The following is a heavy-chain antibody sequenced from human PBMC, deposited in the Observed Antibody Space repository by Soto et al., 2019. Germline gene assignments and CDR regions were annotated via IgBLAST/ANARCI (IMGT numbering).Heavy chain of an antibody. V-gene: IGHV3-30*04. CDR1: GFTFSSYT. D-gene: IGHD6-13*01. Sequence: GGSLRLSCAASGFTFSSYTMHWVRQAPGKGLEWVAVITYNGNEYYTDSVRGRFTISRDSSRTTVYLQMNSLRPGDTALYYCARELMPAAGSGDFYAMDVWGQGTTVTV. CDR2: ITYNGNE. J-gene: IGHJ6*02. CDR3: ARELMPAAGSGDFYAMDV.